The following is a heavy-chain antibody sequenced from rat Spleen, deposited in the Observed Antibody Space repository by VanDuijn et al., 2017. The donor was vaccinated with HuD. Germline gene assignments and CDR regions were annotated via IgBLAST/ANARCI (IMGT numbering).Heavy chain of an antibody. D-gene: IGHD4-3*01. CDR3: TRGGGWFAY. V-gene: IGHV5-22*01. CDR2: ISYEGSST. J-gene: IGHJ3*01. CDR1: GFTFSDYY. Sequence: EVQLVESGGGLVQPGRSLKLSCAASGFTFSDYYMAWVRQAPKKGLEWVASISYEGSSTYYADTVKGRFTISRDNAKSTLYLRMDSLRSEDTATYYCTRGGGWFAYWGQGTLVSVSS.